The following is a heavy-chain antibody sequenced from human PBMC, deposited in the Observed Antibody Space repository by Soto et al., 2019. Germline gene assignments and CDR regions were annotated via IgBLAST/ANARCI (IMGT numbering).Heavy chain of an antibody. CDR1: GGTFSSYA. J-gene: IGHJ3*02. Sequence: QVQLVQSGAEVKKPGSSVKVSCKASGGTFSSYAISWVRQAPGQGLEWMGGIIPIFGTANYAQKFQGRVTITADESTSTAYMELSSLRSEDTVVYYCATGGDCGGDCYPTSDAFDIWGQGTMVTVSS. V-gene: IGHV1-69*01. D-gene: IGHD2-21*02. CDR3: ATGGDCGGDCYPTSDAFDI. CDR2: IIPIFGTA.